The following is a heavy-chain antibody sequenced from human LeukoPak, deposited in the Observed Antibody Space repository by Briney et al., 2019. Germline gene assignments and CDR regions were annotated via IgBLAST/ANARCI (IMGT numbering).Heavy chain of an antibody. V-gene: IGHV4-34*01. Sequence: PSETLSLTCAVYGGSFSGYYWSWIRQSPGKGLEWIGEINHSGRANYNSSLKSRVTISVDTSKNQFSLKLTSVTAADTAVYYCAGGPMVRGVTGRYWYYYYYMDVWGKGTTVTVSS. J-gene: IGHJ6*03. CDR2: INHSGRA. D-gene: IGHD3-10*01. CDR1: GGSFSGYY. CDR3: AGGPMVRGVTGRYWYYYYYMDV.